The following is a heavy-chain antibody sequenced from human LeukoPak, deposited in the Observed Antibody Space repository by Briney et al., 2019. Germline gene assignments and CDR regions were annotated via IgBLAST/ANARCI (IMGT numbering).Heavy chain of an antibody. CDR1: GGTYSSYA. J-gene: IGHJ3*02. Sequence: SVKVSCKASGGTYSSYAISWVRQAPGQGLEWMGGIIPIFGTANYAQKFQGRVTITADESTSTAYMELSSLRSEDTAVYYCARGSDTAMNDAFDIWGQGTMVTVSS. CDR3: ARGSDTAMNDAFDI. V-gene: IGHV1-69*01. CDR2: IIPIFGTA. D-gene: IGHD5-18*01.